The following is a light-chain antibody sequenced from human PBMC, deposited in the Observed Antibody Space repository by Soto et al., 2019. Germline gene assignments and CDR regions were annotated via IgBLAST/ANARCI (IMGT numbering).Light chain of an antibody. CDR2: SAS. CDR3: QQSYSGPRT. CDR1: QGFNTW. J-gene: IGKJ4*01. V-gene: IGKV1-12*01. Sequence: DIQMTQSPSSVSASVGDRVTITCRASQGFNTWLAWYRQKPGRAPELLIYSASNLFRGVPSRFSGSGSGTEFSLTISSLQPEDFATYYCQQSYSGPRTFGGGTVVEMK.